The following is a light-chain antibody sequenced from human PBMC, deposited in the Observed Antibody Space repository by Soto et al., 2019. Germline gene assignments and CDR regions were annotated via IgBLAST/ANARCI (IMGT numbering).Light chain of an antibody. Sequence: QSVLTQPPSVSGAPGQRVTISCTGSSSNIGAGYDVHWYQQHPGTAPKLLIYGNSNRPSGVPDRFSGSKSGTSASLAITGLQAEDEADYYCQSYDSSLSGSEFGGGTKLTVL. V-gene: IGLV1-40*01. CDR1: SSNIGAGYD. J-gene: IGLJ2*01. CDR2: GNS. CDR3: QSYDSSLSGSE.